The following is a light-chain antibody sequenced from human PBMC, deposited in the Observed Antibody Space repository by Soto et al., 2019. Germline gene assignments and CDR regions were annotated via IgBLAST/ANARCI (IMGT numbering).Light chain of an antibody. CDR2: VNRDGSH. J-gene: IGLJ3*02. V-gene: IGLV4-69*01. CDR3: QTWGTGIRV. Sequence: HLVLTQSPSASASLGASVKLTCTLSSGHSNFAIAWHQQQPEKGPRYLMKVNRDGSHSKGDGIPDRFSGSSSGAERYLIISSLQSEDEADYYCQTWGTGIRVFGGGTKLTVL. CDR1: SGHSNFA.